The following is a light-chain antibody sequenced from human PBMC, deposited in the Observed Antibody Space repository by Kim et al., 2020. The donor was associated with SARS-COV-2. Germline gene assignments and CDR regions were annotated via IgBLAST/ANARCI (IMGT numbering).Light chain of an antibody. J-gene: IGKJ4*01. CDR1: QDISIY. V-gene: IGKV1-33*01. CDR2: DAS. Sequence: SASVGDRGTITCRASQDISIYLNWYQEKPGKAPKVLIYDASSLETGVPSRFSGSGSGTDFTFTITSLQPEDIATYYCQHYDNLPLTFGGGTKVEI. CDR3: QHYDNLPLT.